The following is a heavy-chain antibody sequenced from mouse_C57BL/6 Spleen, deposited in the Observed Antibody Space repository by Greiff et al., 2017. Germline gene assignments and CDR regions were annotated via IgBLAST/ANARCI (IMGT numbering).Heavy chain of an antibody. J-gene: IGHJ2*01. CDR2: ISYDGSN. V-gene: IGHV3-6*01. CDR1: GYSITSGYY. Sequence: EVHLVESGPGLVKPSQSLSLTCSVTGYSITSGYYWNWIRQLPGNKLEWMGYISYDGSNNYNPSLKNRISITRDTSKNQFFLKLNSVSTEDTATYCCARAEDLYSSSFFSYWGQGTTLTVSS. D-gene: IGHD1-1*01. CDR3: ARAEDLYSSSFFSY.